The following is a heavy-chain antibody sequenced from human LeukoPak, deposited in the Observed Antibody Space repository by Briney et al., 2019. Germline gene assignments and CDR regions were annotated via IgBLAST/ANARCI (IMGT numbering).Heavy chain of an antibody. D-gene: IGHD3-22*01. CDR3: ARVVPCRPYYYDSSGYLGAFDI. CDR2: IYYSGST. Sequence: PSETLSLTCTVSGGSISSYYWSWIRQPPGKGLEWIGYIYYSGSTNYNPSLKSRVTISVDTSKNQFSLKLSSVTAADTAVYYCARVVPCRPYYYDSSGYLGAFDIWGQGTMVTVSS. V-gene: IGHV4-59*01. CDR1: GGSISSYY. J-gene: IGHJ3*02.